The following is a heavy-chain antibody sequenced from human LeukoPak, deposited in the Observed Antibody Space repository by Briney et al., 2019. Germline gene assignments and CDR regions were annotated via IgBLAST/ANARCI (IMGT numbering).Heavy chain of an antibody. CDR2: IYYSGST. V-gene: IGHV4-59*08. CDR1: GGSISSYY. Sequence: SETLSLTCTVSGGSISSYYWSWIRQPPGKGLEWIGYIYYSGSTNYNPSLKSRVTISVDTSKNQFSLKLSSVTAADTAVYYCARQLNYYYYMDVWGRGTTVTISS. J-gene: IGHJ6*03. CDR3: ARQLNYYYYMDV.